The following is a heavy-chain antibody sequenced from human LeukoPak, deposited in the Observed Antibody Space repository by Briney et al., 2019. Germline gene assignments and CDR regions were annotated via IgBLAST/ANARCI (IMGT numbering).Heavy chain of an antibody. D-gene: IGHD6-19*01. CDR1: GYTFRGYG. CDR2: ISAYNGET. Sequence: ASVKVSCKASGYTFRGYGITWVRQAPGQGLEWMGWISAYNGETNYAQKFQGRLTMTTDTSTSTAHMELRSLRSDDTAVYYCARSGGSSGWSLYFDYWGQGTLVTVSS. J-gene: IGHJ4*02. CDR3: ARSGGSSGWSLYFDY. V-gene: IGHV1-18*01.